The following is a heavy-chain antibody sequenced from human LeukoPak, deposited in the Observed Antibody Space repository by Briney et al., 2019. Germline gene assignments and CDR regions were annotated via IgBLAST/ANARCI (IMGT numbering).Heavy chain of an antibody. V-gene: IGHV4-30-4*01. J-gene: IGHJ4*02. Sequence: PSETLSLTCTVSGGSISSYYWSWIRQPPGKGLEWIGYIYYRGSTYYNPSLKSRVTISVDTSKNQFSLKLSSVTAADTAVYYCARVSDYYDSSGYEYPRFDYWGQGTLVTVSS. CDR3: ARVSDYYDSSGYEYPRFDY. CDR1: GGSISSYY. CDR2: IYYRGST. D-gene: IGHD3-22*01.